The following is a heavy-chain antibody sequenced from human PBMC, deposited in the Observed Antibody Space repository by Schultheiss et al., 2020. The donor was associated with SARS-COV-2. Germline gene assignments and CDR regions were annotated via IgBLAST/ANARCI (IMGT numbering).Heavy chain of an antibody. CDR3: AKDLGDYGDYVGHYYGMDV. CDR2: ISGSGGST. D-gene: IGHD4-17*01. J-gene: IGHJ6*02. V-gene: IGHV3-23*01. CDR1: GFTFSTND. Sequence: GGSLRLSCAASGFTFSTNDMHWDRQSTGRGLEWVSAISGSGGSTYYADSVKGRFTISRDNSKNTLYLQMNSLRAEDTAVYYCAKDLGDYGDYVGHYYGMDVWGQGTTVTVSS.